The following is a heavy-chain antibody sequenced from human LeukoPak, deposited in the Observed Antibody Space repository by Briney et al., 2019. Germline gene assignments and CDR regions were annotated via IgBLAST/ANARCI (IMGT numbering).Heavy chain of an antibody. CDR1: GGSISSYY. CDR2: IYYSGST. J-gene: IGHJ6*03. D-gene: IGHD3-3*01. CDR3: ARVSLSITIFGVVDYYYYMDV. Sequence: ETLPLTCTVSGGSISSYYWSWIRQPPGKGLEWIGSIYYSGSTNYNPSLKSRVTISIDTSKNQFSLKLSSVTAADTAVYYCARVSLSITIFGVVDYYYYMDVWGKGTTVTVSS. V-gene: IGHV4-59*01.